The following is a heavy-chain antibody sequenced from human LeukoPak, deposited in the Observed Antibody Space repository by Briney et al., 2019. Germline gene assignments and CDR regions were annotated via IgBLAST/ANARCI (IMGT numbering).Heavy chain of an antibody. V-gene: IGHV3-9*03. D-gene: IGHD5-18*01. J-gene: IGHJ3*02. CDR2: ISWNSGSI. Sequence: PGRSLRLSCAASGFTFDDYAMHWVRQAPGKGLEWVSGISWNSGSIGYADSVKGRFTISRDNAKNSLYLQMNSLRAEDMALYYCAKGRYSYGFDAFDIWGQGTMVTVPS. CDR1: GFTFDDYA. CDR3: AKGRYSYGFDAFDI.